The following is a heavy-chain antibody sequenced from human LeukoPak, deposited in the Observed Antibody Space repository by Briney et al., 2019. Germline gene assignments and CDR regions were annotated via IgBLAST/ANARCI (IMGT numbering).Heavy chain of an antibody. CDR3: VRKWNGGFDI. CDR2: MSDTGAYT. D-gene: IGHD1-1*01. CDR1: GFTFSNYA. Sequence: PGGSLRLSYAASGFTFSNYAISWVRQAPGKGLEWVSDMSDTGAYTNYLDYVKGRFTISRDYSENMLYLQMSSLRVEDTAVYYCVRKWNGGFDIWGQGTMVTVSS. J-gene: IGHJ3*02. V-gene: IGHV3-23*01.